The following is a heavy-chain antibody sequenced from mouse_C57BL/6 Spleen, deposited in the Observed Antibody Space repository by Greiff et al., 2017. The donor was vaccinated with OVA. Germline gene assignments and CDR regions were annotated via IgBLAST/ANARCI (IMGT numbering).Heavy chain of an antibody. Sequence: QVQLQQPGAELVRPGTSVKLSCKASGYTFTSYWMHWVKQRPGQGLEWIGVIDPSDSYTNYNQKFKGKATLTVDTSSSTAYMQLSSLTSEDSAVYYCARGGVEGAWFAYWGQGTLVTVSA. V-gene: IGHV1-59*01. CDR3: ARGGVEGAWFAY. J-gene: IGHJ3*01. CDR2: IDPSDSYT. CDR1: GYTFTSYW.